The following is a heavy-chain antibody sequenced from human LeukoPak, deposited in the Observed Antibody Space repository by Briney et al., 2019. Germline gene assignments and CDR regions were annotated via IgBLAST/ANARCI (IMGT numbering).Heavy chain of an antibody. J-gene: IGHJ4*02. Sequence: ASVKVSCKASGYTFTSYGISWVRQAPGQGLEWMGWISAYNGNTNYAQKLQGRVTMTTDTSTSTAYMELRSLRSDDTAVYYCAREHRYSLYYYDSSGYIFDYWGQGTLVTVSS. CDR2: ISAYNGNT. V-gene: IGHV1-18*01. CDR3: AREHRYSLYYYDSSGYIFDY. D-gene: IGHD3-22*01. CDR1: GYTFTSYG.